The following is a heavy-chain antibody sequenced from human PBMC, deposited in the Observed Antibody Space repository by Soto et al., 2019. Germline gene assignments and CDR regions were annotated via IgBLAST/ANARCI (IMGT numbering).Heavy chain of an antibody. Sequence: GGSLRLSCAASGFTFSNDWMHWVRQAPGQGLVWVSRINSDASTATYADSVKDRFTISRDTAKSTLFLQMNSLRAEDSALYYCTRDNRTFVSSCYYFFGLDVWGQGTTVTVSS. CDR2: INSDASTA. D-gene: IGHD3-16*01. CDR1: GFTFSNDW. CDR3: TRDNRTFVSSCYYFFGLDV. J-gene: IGHJ6*02. V-gene: IGHV3-74*01.